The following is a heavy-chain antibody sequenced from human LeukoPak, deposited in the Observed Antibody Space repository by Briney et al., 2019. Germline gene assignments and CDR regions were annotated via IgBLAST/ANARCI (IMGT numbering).Heavy chain of an antibody. V-gene: IGHV3-23*01. D-gene: IGHD5-18*01. CDR1: GFTFSSYS. Sequence: SGGSLRLSCAASGFTFSSYSMSWVRQAPGKGPEWVAAIIGSGGRTTYADSVKGRFTISRDNSKNTVYLEMNSLSAEDTAVYVCAKTQDTSMIYGYFDYWGQGTLVTVSS. J-gene: IGHJ4*02. CDR2: IIGSGGRT. CDR3: AKTQDTSMIYGYFDY.